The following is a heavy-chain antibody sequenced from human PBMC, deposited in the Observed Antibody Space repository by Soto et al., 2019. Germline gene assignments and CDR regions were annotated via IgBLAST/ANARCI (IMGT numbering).Heavy chain of an antibody. CDR2: IGGGDDI. CDR3: AKDSISYNGIYDAFDV. D-gene: IGHD3-3*02. CDR1: GFTFSNYA. Sequence: VHLLESGGGLVPPGGSLRLSCEASGFTFSNYAMAWVRQTPGEGPEWVSTIGGGDDIFYAESVQGRFIISRDDSRSTMYLQMDNLRVEDTAIYFCAKDSISYNGIYDAFDVWGQGTVVTVSS. V-gene: IGHV3-23*01. J-gene: IGHJ3*01.